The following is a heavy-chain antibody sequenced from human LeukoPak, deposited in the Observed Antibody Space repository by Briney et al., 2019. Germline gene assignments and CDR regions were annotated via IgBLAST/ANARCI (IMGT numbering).Heavy chain of an antibody. CDR3: AREARYGGYYYYYYMDV. CDR1: GGTFSSYA. D-gene: IGHD3-16*02. V-gene: IGHV1-69*05. CDR2: VIPIFGTT. Sequence: SVKVSCKASGGTFSSYAISWVRQAPGQGLEWMGRVIPIFGTTNYAQKFQGRVTITTDESTSTAYMELSSLRSEDTAVYYCAREARYGGYYYYYYMDVWGKGTTVTVSS. J-gene: IGHJ6*03.